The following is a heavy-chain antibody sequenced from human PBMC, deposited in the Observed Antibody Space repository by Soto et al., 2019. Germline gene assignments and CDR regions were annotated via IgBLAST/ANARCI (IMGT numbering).Heavy chain of an antibody. CDR1: GGSISSYY. D-gene: IGHD2-2*01. CDR2: IYYSGST. CDR3: ARRAIVVVPAAKPTPVLYYYYMDV. J-gene: IGHJ6*03. Sequence: SETLSLTCTVSGGSISSYYWSWIRQPPGKGLEWIGYIYYSGSTNYNPSLKSRVTISVDTSKNQFSLKLSSVTAADTAVYYCARRAIVVVPAAKPTPVLYYYYMDVWGKGTTVTVSS. V-gene: IGHV4-59*01.